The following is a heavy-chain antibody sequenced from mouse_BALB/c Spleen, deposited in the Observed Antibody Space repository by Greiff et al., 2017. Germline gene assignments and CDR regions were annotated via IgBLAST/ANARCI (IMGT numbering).Heavy chain of an antibody. J-gene: IGHJ3*01. CDR1: GYTFTSYW. Sequence: VQLKESGAELAKPGASVKMSCKASGYTFTSYWMHWVKQRPGQGLEWIGYINPSTGYTEYNEKFKGKATLTADKSSSTAYMQLSSLTSEDSAVYFCAHGSLFAYWGQGTLVTVSA. D-gene: IGHD1-1*02. CDR2: INPSTGYT. V-gene: IGHV1-7*01. CDR3: AHGSLFAY.